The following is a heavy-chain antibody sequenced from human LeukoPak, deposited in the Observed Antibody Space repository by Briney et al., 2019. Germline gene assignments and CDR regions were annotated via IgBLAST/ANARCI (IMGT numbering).Heavy chain of an antibody. V-gene: IGHV3-33*01. D-gene: IGHD3-10*01. CDR2: IWYDGSNK. CDR1: GFTFSSYG. J-gene: IGHJ6*03. Sequence: GRSLGLSCAASGFTFSSYGMHWVRQAPGKGLEWVAVIWYDGSNKYYADSVKGRFTISRDNSKNTLYLQMNSLRAEDTAVYYCARAPFSGSYYKSDYYYYMDVWGKGTTVTVSS. CDR3: ARAPFSGSYYKSDYYYYMDV.